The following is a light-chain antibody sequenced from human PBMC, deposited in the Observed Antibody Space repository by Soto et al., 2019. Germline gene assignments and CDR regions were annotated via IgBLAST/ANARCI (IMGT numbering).Light chain of an antibody. V-gene: IGKV1-5*01. J-gene: IGKJ5*01. CDR2: DAS. CDR1: QSISSW. CDR3: QQYHRSSIT. Sequence: DIQMTQSPSTLSASVGDRVTITCRASQSISSWLAWYQQKPGKAPKLLIYDASTLERGVPSRFSGTGSGTEFTLAINSLQPDDFATYYCQQYHRSSITFGQGTRLEI.